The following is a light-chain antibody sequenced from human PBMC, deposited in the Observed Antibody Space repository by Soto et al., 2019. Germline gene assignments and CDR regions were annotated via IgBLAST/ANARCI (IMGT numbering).Light chain of an antibody. J-gene: IGKJ4*01. V-gene: IGKV1-27*01. CDR3: QMCDSAHALT. CDR1: QAINNY. Sequence: DIQMTQSPSSLSASIGDRVTITCRASQAINNYVAWYQQKPGKVTQVLIYAASTLQSGVPSRFSGSGSGTEFSLAISNLQPEDAATYYCQMCDSAHALTFGGRNKVDI. CDR2: AAS.